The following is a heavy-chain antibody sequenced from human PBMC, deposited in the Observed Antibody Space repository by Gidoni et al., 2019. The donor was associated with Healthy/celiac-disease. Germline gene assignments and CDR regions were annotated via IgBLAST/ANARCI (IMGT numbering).Heavy chain of an antibody. CDR2: INHSGST. V-gene: IGHV4-34*01. CDR1: GGSFSGYY. J-gene: IGHJ4*02. CDR3: ARATRGRGNSSRGFDY. Sequence: QVQLQQWGAGLLKPSETLSLTCAVYGGSFSGYYWSWIRQPPGKGLEWIGEINHSGSTNYNPSLKSRVTISVDTSKNQFSLKLSSVTAADTAVYYCARATRGRGNSSRGFDYWGQGTLVTVSS. D-gene: IGHD2-21*02.